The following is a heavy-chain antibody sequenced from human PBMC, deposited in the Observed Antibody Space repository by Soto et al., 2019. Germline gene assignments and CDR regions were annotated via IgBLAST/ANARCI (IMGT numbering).Heavy chain of an antibody. CDR3: ATWHLREHAYDI. CDR1: GFIFTDYS. D-gene: IGHD4-17*01. Sequence: VQLVESGGGLVEPGGSLRLSCVASGFIFTDYSMTWIRQAPGKGLEWVSALYDVDGTYYADSVKGRFTTSGDSSKTIVYLQMNSLRPDDTAVYYCATWHLREHAYDIWGQGTAVTVSS. V-gene: IGHV3-66*01. CDR2: LYDVDGT. J-gene: IGHJ3*02.